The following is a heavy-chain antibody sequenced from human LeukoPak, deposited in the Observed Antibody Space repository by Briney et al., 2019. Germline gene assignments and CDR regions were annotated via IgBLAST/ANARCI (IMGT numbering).Heavy chain of an antibody. CDR1: GFTFNNAW. CDR2: ISSSTSYI. D-gene: IGHD6-19*01. CDR3: ASGGLAVAGTLGYYYGMDV. J-gene: IGHJ6*02. Sequence: GGSLRLSCAASGFTFNNAWMNWVRRAPGKGLEWVSSISSSTSYIYYADSVKGRFTISRDNPKNSLYLQLNSLRAEDTAVYFCASGGLAVAGTLGYYYGMDVWGQGTTVTVSS. V-gene: IGHV3-21*01.